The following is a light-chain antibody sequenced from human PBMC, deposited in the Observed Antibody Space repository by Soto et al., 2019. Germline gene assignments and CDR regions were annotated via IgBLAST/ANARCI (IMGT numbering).Light chain of an antibody. CDR1: QNVANNY. CDR3: QQFSSYPLT. CDR2: GAS. V-gene: IGKV3-20*01. J-gene: IGKJ4*01. Sequence: EIVLTQSPGTLSLSPGERATLSCRASQNVANNYLAWFRQKPGQTPRLLIYGASSRAAGIPDRFSGSGSGTDFTLTISRLEPEDFAVYYCQQFSSYPLTFGGGTKVDIK.